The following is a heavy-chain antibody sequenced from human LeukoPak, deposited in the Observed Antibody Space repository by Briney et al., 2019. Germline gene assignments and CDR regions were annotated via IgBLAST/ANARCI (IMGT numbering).Heavy chain of an antibody. CDR2: ISSSGSTI. Sequence: PGGSLRLSCAASGFTFSSYEMNWVRQAPGKGLEWVSYISSSGSTIYYADSVKGRFTISRDNAKNSLYLQMNSLRAEDTAVYYCARPTGRYQLLGFDYWGQGTLVTVSS. V-gene: IGHV3-48*03. CDR3: ARPTGRYQLLGFDY. J-gene: IGHJ4*02. D-gene: IGHD2-2*01. CDR1: GFTFSSYE.